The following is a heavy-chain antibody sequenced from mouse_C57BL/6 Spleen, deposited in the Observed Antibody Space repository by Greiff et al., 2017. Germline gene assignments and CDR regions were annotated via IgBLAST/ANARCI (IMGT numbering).Heavy chain of an antibody. CDR2: INPSNGGT. J-gene: IGHJ2*01. D-gene: IGHD2-9*01. V-gene: IGHV1-53*01. CDR1: GYTFTSYW. CDR3: ARPYYGYDLDY. Sequence: QVHVKQPGTELVKPGASVKLSCKASGYTFTSYWMHWVKQRPGQGLEWIGNINPSNGGTNYNEKFKSKATLTVDKSSSTAYMQLSSLTSEDSAVYYCARPYYGYDLDYWGQGTTLTVSS.